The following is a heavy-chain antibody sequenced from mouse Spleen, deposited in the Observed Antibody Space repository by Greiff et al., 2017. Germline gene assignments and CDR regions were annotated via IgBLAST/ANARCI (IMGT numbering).Heavy chain of an antibody. CDR2: ISYDGSN. CDR3: AREFHYGYFDV. Sequence: VQLQQSGPGLVKPSQSLSLTCSVPGYSITSGYYWNWIRQFPGNKLEWMGYISYDGSNNYNPSLKNRISITRDTSKNQFFLKLNSVTTEDTATYYCAREFHYGYFDVWGTGTTVTVSS. J-gene: IGHJ1*03. V-gene: IGHV3-6*01. CDR1: GYSITSGYY.